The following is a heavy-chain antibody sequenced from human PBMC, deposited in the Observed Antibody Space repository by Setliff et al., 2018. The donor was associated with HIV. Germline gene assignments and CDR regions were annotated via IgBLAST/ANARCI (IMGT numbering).Heavy chain of an antibody. CDR3: ARDFGGYCSSMSCPGLFDP. V-gene: IGHV1-69*05. D-gene: IGHD2-2*01. CDR2: IIPISGTV. CDR1: GYDFRRYG. J-gene: IGHJ5*02. Sequence: GASVKVSCKPSGYDFRRYGIAWVRQAPGQGLEWMGGIIPISGTVNYAQKFWGRVTITTHESTSTAYMELSSLRSEDTAVYYCARDFGGYCSSMSCPGLFDPWGQGTLVTVSS.